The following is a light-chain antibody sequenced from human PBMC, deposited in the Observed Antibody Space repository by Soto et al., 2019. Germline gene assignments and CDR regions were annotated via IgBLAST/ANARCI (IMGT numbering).Light chain of an antibody. V-gene: IGKV2-28*01. Sequence: DIVMTQSPLSLPVTPGEPSSISCRSSQILLHSNGYNYVDWYLQKPGQSPQLLIYLGSNRASGVPDRFSGNGSGTDFTLKISRVEAEDVGVYYCMQGLQTWTFGQGTKVDIK. CDR2: LGS. CDR1: QILLHSNGYNY. J-gene: IGKJ1*01. CDR3: MQGLQTWT.